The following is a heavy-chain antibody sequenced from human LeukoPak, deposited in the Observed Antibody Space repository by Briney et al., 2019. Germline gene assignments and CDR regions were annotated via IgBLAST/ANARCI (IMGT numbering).Heavy chain of an antibody. Sequence: PGGSLRLSCTASGFTFGDYAMSWFRQAPGKGLEWVGRIKSKTDGGTTDYAAPVKGRFTISRDDSKNTLYLQMNSLKTEDTAVYYCTSTQSLTVAWRYYYYYMDVWGKGTTVTASS. CDR2: IKSKTDGGTT. CDR3: TSTQSLTVAWRYYYYYMDV. CDR1: GFTFGDYA. V-gene: IGHV3-15*01. D-gene: IGHD4-23*01. J-gene: IGHJ6*03.